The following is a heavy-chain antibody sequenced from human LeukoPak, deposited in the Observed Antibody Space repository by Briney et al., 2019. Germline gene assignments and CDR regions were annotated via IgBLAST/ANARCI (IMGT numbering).Heavy chain of an antibody. CDR1: GFTFSSYG. V-gene: IGHV3-30*18. J-gene: IGHJ6*02. Sequence: PGGSLRLSCAASGFTFSSYGMHWVRQAPGKGLEWVAVISYDGSNKYYADSVKGRFTISRDNSKNTLYLQMNSLRAEDTAVYYCAKDQVWELLYYYYGMDVWGQGTTVTVSS. CDR3: AKDQVWELLYYYYGMDV. CDR2: ISYDGSNK. D-gene: IGHD1-26*01.